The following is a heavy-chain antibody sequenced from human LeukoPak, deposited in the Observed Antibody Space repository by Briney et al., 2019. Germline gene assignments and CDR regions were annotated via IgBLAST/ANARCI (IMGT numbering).Heavy chain of an antibody. CDR1: GFIFSNSA. CDR3: ARVFTPGKAAAGTDLWPAYVFDY. V-gene: IGHV3-21*01. CDR2: INNDGSYI. D-gene: IGHD6-13*01. J-gene: IGHJ4*02. Sequence: GGSLRLSCAASGFIFSNSAMNWVRQAPGKGLEWVSSINNDGSYIYYAGSVKGRFTISRDNAKNSLYLQMNSLRAEDTAVYYCARVFTPGKAAAGTDLWPAYVFDYWGQGTLVTVPS.